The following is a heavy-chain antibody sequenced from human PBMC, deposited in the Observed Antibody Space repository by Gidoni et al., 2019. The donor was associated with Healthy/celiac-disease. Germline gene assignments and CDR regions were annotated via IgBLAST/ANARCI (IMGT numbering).Heavy chain of an antibody. D-gene: IGHD1-20*01. V-gene: IGHV3-21*01. CDR2: ISSSSSYI. Sequence: EVQLVESGGGLVKPGGSLRLSCAASGFTSSSYSMNWVRQAPGKGLGWVSSISSSSSYIYYADSVKGRFTISRDNAKNSLYLQMNSLRAEDTAVYYCAAHINNWNPPQDDYWGQGTLVTVSS. CDR3: AAHINNWNPPQDDY. CDR1: GFTSSSYS. J-gene: IGHJ4*02.